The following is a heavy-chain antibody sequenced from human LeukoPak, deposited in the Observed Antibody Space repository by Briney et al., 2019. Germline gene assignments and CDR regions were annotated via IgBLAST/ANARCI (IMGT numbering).Heavy chain of an antibody. CDR1: GGTFSSYA. CDR3: ARDLAAMDSPFDY. V-gene: IGHV1-69*05. Sequence: SVKVSCKASGGTFSSYAMNWVRQAPGQGLEWMGGIIPIFGTANYAQKFQGRVTITTDESTSTAYMELSSLRSEDTAVYYCARDLAAMDSPFDYWGQGTLVTVSS. CDR2: IIPIFGTA. D-gene: IGHD5-18*01. J-gene: IGHJ4*02.